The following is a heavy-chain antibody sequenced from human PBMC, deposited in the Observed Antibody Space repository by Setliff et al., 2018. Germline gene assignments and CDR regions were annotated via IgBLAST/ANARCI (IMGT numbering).Heavy chain of an antibody. CDR2: IYPDDSDT. Sequence: GESLKISCKSSGYTFTNYWIGWVRQMPGKGLEWMGIIYPDDSDTRYSPSFQGQVTISADKSISTAYLQWSSLKASDTAMYYCARSRSNSWSGYFNWFDPWGQGTLVTVSS. CDR3: ARSRSNSWSGYFNWFDP. V-gene: IGHV5-51*01. CDR1: GYTFTNYW. D-gene: IGHD3-3*01. J-gene: IGHJ5*02.